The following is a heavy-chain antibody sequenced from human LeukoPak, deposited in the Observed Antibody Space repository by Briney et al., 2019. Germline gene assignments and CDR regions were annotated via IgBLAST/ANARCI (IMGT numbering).Heavy chain of an antibody. CDR1: GFTFGDYV. CDR3: TRRYNYDGSGYYYVRDAFDI. Sequence: GGSLRLSCTASGFTFGDYVMSWVRQAPGKGLEWLGFIRSKVYGGTAKNAASVKGRFTISRDDSRSIAYLQMNSLKTEDTAVYYCTRRYNYDGSGYYYVRDAFDIWGQGTMVTVSS. V-gene: IGHV3-49*04. D-gene: IGHD3-22*01. J-gene: IGHJ3*02. CDR2: IRSKVYGGTA.